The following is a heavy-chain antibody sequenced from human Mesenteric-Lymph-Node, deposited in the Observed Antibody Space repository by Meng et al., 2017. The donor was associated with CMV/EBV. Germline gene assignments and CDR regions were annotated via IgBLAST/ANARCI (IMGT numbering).Heavy chain of an antibody. CDR2: VFHTGGT. CDR1: GGSFSTYF. CDR3: ARGLPTWIQFDY. J-gene: IGHJ4*02. V-gene: IGHV4-59*01. Sequence: SETLSLTCSVSGGSFSTYFWSWIRQPPGKTLEWIGYVFHTGGTTYNPSLKSRVTISVDTSKNQFSLRLSSVTAADTAVYYCARGLPTWIQFDYWGQGALVTVSS. D-gene: IGHD5-18*01.